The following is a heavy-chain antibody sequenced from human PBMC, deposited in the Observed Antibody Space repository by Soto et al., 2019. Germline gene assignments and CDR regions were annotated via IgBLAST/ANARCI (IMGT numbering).Heavy chain of an antibody. J-gene: IGHJ4*02. Sequence: VQSGAEVKKPGSSVKVSCKVSGGTFSSYAFSWVRQAPGQGLEWMGGIIPLLATPNYAQKFQGRVTITADKSTSTAYMELSSLRSEDTAVYFCAGGRGASAGYYFDYWGQETLVTVSS. CDR3: AGGRGASAGYYFDY. CDR2: IIPLLATP. CDR1: GGTFSSYA. V-gene: IGHV1-69*06. D-gene: IGHD6-13*01.